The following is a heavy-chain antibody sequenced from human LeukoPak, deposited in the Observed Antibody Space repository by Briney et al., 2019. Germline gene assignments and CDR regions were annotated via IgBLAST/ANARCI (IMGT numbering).Heavy chain of an antibody. CDR3: ARDPYCTSTSCYPFDY. CDR1: GGSISNYY. V-gene: IGHV4-4*07. CDR2: IYTSGST. Sequence: PSETLSLTCTVSGGSISNYYWSWLRQPAGKGLEWIGRIYTSGSTNYNPSLKSRVTMSVDTSKNQFSLRLSSVTAADTAVYYCARDPYCTSTSCYPFDYWGQGILVTVSS. D-gene: IGHD2-2*01. J-gene: IGHJ4*02.